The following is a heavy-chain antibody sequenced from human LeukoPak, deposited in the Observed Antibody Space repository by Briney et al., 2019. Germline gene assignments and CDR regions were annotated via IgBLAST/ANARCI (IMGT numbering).Heavy chain of an antibody. D-gene: IGHD4-17*01. CDR1: GFTFSSYA. V-gene: IGHV3-23*01. Sequence: GGSLRLSCGASGFTFSSYAMSWVRQAPGKGLEWVSAISGSGGSTYYADSVRGRFTISRDNSKNTLYLQMNSLRAEDTAVYYCAKGPRTYGDYDSWGQGTLVTVPS. CDR2: ISGSGGST. J-gene: IGHJ5*01. CDR3: AKGPRTYGDYDS.